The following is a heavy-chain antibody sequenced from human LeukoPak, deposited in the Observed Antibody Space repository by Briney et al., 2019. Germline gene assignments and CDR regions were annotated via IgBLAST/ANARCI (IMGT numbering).Heavy chain of an antibody. D-gene: IGHD5-18*01. CDR2: INRSRST. CDR3: ARAGVDTAMVTTRGSANWFDP. Sequence: SETLSLTCTVSGGSITGSGVYWAWIRRPPGKGLEWVGEINRSRSTNYNPSLKSRVTISVDTSKNQFSLKLSSVTAADTAVYYCARAGVDTAMVTTRGSANWFDPWGQGTLVTVSS. J-gene: IGHJ5*02. CDR1: GGSITGSGVY. V-gene: IGHV4-39*07.